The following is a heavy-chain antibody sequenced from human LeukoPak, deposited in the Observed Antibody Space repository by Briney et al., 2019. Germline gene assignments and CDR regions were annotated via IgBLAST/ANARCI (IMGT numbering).Heavy chain of an antibody. V-gene: IGHV3-7*01. CDR1: GFTFSSYW. CDR3: ARDLGVPYCSGGSCPKYYDY. D-gene: IGHD2-15*01. CDR2: IKQDGSEK. J-gene: IGHJ4*02. Sequence: GGSLRLSCAASGFTFSSYWMSWVRQAPGKGLEWVANIKQDGSEKYYVDSVQGRFTISRDNAKNSLYLQMNSLRAEDTAVYYCARDLGVPYCSGGSCPKYYDYWGQGTLVTVSS.